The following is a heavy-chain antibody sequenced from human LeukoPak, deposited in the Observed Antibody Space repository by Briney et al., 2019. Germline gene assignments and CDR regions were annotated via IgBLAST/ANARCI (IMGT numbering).Heavy chain of an antibody. CDR3: AKDPLEQLSTIYPQN. CDR2: ISGSGDST. D-gene: IGHD2/OR15-2a*01. J-gene: IGHJ1*01. V-gene: IGHV3-23*01. Sequence: GGSLRLSCAASGFTFSNYAMSWVRQAPGKGLEWVSAISGSGDSTYYGDSVKGRFTISRDNSKNTLYLQMNSLRAEDTAVYYCAKDPLEQLSTIYPQNWGQGTLVTVSS. CDR1: GFTFSNYA.